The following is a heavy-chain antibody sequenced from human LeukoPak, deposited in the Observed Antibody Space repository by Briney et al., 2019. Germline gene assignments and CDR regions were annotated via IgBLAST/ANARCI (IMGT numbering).Heavy chain of an antibody. J-gene: IGHJ4*02. Sequence: SQTLSLTCAISGDSLSNNNVAWNWLRQSPSRGLEGLGRTYYRAKFNTHYALYVKNPIAINSDTSKNHFSLQLNSVTPEDTGVYYCARRSHSSFDYWGQGTLVTVSS. CDR2: TYYRAKFNT. CDR3: ARRSHSSFDY. CDR1: GDSLSNNNVA. V-gene: IGHV6-1*01. D-gene: IGHD6-13*01.